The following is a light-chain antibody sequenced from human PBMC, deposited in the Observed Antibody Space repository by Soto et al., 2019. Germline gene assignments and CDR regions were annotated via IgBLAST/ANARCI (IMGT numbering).Light chain of an antibody. CDR2: SNN. V-gene: IGLV1-47*02. J-gene: IGLJ2*01. Sequence: QSVVTQAPSASGSPGQKVFTSCSGSSSNIGGTNYAYWYQQLPGAAPKLLMHSNNLRPSGVPERISGSKFGTAASLAISGLRSEDEAVYYCASWDDRLGAVIFGGGNK. CDR1: SSNIGGTNY. CDR3: ASWDDRLGAVI.